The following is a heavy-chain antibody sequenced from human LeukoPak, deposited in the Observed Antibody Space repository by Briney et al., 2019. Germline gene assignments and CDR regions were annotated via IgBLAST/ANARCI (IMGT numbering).Heavy chain of an antibody. CDR3: ARGGSYLSAFDI. D-gene: IGHD1-26*01. V-gene: IGHV3-30*04. J-gene: IGHJ3*02. CDR2: ISNDGSNK. Sequence: PGRSLRLSCAASGFTFSTYPMHWVRQAPGKGLEWVAVISNDGSNKYYADSVKGRFTLSRDSSKNTLYLQMNSLRAEDTAVYYCARGGSYLSAFDIWGQGTMVTVSS. CDR1: GFTFSTYP.